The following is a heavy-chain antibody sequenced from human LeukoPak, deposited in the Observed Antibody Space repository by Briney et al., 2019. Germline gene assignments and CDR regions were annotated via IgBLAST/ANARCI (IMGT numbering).Heavy chain of an antibody. D-gene: IGHD3-10*01. V-gene: IGHV5-51*01. CDR3: ASAGEIENYYMDV. CDR1: GYSFTSYW. CDR2: IYPGDSDT. Sequence: GESLKISCKGSGYSFTSYWIGWVRPMPGKGLEWMGIIYPGDSDTRYSPSFQGQVTISADKSISTAYLQWSSLKASDTAMYYCASAGEIENYYMDVWGKGTTVTVSS. J-gene: IGHJ6*03.